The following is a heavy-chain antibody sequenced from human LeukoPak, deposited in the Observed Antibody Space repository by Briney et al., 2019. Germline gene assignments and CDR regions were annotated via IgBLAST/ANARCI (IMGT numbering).Heavy chain of an antibody. J-gene: IGHJ4*02. CDR1: GFTFSSYA. V-gene: IGHV3-23*01. Sequence: GGSLRLSCAASGFTFSSYAMSWVRQAPGKGLEWVSAISGSGGYTYYADSVKGRFTISRDNSKDTLYLQMNSLRAEDTAVYYCAKRVVVVPTGGFDYCGPGTLVTVSP. CDR3: AKRVVVVPTGGFDY. CDR2: ISGSGGYT. D-gene: IGHD2-2*01.